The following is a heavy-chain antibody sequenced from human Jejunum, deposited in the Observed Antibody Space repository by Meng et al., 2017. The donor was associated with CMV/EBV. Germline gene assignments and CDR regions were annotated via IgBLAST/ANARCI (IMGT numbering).Heavy chain of an antibody. Sequence: LRLSCAASGLDFNTYTMNWVRQAPGKGLEWVSSITSGSRYIFYTDSVKGRFTLSRDNAKKSLYLQMNSLRAEDTAVYYCARSLDYWGQGTLVTVSS. CDR3: ARSLDY. CDR1: GLDFNTYT. J-gene: IGHJ4*02. V-gene: IGHV3-21*01. CDR2: ITSGSRYI.